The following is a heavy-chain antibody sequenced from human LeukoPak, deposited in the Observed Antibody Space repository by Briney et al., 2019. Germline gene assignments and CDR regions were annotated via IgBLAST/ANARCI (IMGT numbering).Heavy chain of an antibody. CDR1: GYTFTNYG. CDR3: ARVASAEGDY. J-gene: IGHJ4*02. Sequence: GASVKVSCKASGYTFTNYGISWVRQAPGQGPEWMGWISAYNGNTKYAQKFQDRVTMTTDTSTNTAYMELRSLRSDDTAVYYCARVASAEGDYWGQGTLVTVSS. CDR2: ISAYNGNT. V-gene: IGHV1-18*01.